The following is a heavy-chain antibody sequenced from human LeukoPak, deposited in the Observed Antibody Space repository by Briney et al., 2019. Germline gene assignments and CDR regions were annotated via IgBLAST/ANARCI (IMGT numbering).Heavy chain of an antibody. Sequence: GGSLRLSCAASGFTFSNYGLSWVRQAPGKGLEWVAGITGNGGSTYYADSVKGRFTISRDNSKNTPYLQMNSLRAEDTAVYYCASLVDTAMEDWGQGTLVTVSS. J-gene: IGHJ4*02. CDR1: GFTFSNYG. D-gene: IGHD5-18*01. V-gene: IGHV3-23*01. CDR3: ASLVDTAMED. CDR2: ITGNGGST.